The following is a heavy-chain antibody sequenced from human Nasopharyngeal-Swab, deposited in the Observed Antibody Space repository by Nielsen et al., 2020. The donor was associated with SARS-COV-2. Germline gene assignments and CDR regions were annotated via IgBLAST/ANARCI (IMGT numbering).Heavy chain of an antibody. Sequence: SETLSLTCTVSGGSISSSSYYWGWIRQPPGKGLEWIGSIYYSGSTYYNPSLKSRVTISVDTSKNQFSLKLSSVTAADTAVYYCARTSYYYGSGSLMGYFDLWGRGTLVTVSS. J-gene: IGHJ2*01. CDR3: ARTSYYYGSGSLMGYFDL. CDR1: GGSISSSSYY. V-gene: IGHV4-39*07. D-gene: IGHD3-10*01. CDR2: IYYSGST.